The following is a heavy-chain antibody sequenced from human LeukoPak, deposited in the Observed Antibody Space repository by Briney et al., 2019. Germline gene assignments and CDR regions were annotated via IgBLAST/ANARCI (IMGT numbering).Heavy chain of an antibody. D-gene: IGHD2-21*02. CDR2: LSSDGNNE. CDR1: GFTSTNYT. Sequence: GGSLRLSCAASGFTSTNYTMHWVRQAPGKGLEWVAVLSSDGNNEYYADSVKGRFTISRDISKNTLYLQMTSLRAEDTAVYYCVRGAYQIVVVTAPTYWGQGTLVTVSS. CDR3: VRGAYQIVVVTAPTY. V-gene: IGHV3-30-3*01. J-gene: IGHJ4*02.